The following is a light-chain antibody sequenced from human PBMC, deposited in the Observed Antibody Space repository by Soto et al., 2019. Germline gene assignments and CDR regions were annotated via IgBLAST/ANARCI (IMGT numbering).Light chain of an antibody. Sequence: DIQMTQSPSTLSASVGDRVTITCRASQSISSWLAWYQQKPGEAPKLLIYDASSLESGVPPRFSGSGSGTEFPLTISRLQPDDFATYYSQQYNSYRTFGQGTKVEIK. J-gene: IGKJ1*01. V-gene: IGKV1-5*01. CDR2: DAS. CDR1: QSISSW. CDR3: QQYNSYRT.